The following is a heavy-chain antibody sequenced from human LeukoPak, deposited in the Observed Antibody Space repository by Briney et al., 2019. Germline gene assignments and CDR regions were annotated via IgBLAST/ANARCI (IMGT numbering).Heavy chain of an antibody. CDR2: IKSKTDDETT. CDR3: TTDLGTYYHGSQRLIPIDY. J-gene: IGHJ4*02. CDR1: GFTFTNAW. Sequence: GRSLRLSCVDSGFTFTNAWMSWVRQAPGKGLEWIGRIKSKTDDETTNYAEPVRGRFTISRDDSKSAVYLQMNSLKIEDTAVYYCTTDLGTYYHGSQRLIPIDYWGQGTLVTVSS. D-gene: IGHD3-10*01. V-gene: IGHV3-15*01.